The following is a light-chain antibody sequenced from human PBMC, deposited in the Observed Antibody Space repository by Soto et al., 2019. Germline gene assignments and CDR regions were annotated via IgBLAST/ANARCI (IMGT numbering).Light chain of an antibody. J-gene: IGLJ1*01. Sequence: QSALTQPRSVSGSPGQSVTISCTGTSSDVGGYNYVSWYQQHPGKAPKVMIFDVNKRPSGVPDRFSGSKSGNTASLTISGLQAEDEADYYCCSYAGRYTLDVFGTGTKLTVL. CDR1: SSDVGGYNY. CDR2: DVN. V-gene: IGLV2-11*01. CDR3: CSYAGRYTLDV.